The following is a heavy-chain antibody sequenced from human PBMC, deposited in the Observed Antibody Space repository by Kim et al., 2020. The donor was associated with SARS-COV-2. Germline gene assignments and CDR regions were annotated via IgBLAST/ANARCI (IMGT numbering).Heavy chain of an antibody. D-gene: IGHD3-22*01. J-gene: IGHJ3*02. CDR1: GFTFSSYD. CDR2: IGTAGDT. V-gene: IGHV3-13*04. CDR3: ARAITYYYDSSGYSDAFDI. Sequence: GGSLRLSCAASGFTFSSYDMHWVRQATGKGLEWVSAIGTAGDTYYPGSVKGRFTISRENAKNSLYLQMNSLRAGETAVYYCARAITYYYDSSGYSDAFDIWGQGTMVTVSS.